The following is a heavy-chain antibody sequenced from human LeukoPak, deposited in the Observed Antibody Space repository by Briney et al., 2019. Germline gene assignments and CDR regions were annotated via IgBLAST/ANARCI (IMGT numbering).Heavy chain of an antibody. Sequence: GGSLRLSCAASGFTFSSYWMHWVRQAPGKGLVWDSRIDSDGSSTSYADSVKGRFTISRDNAKNTLYLQMNSLRAEDTAVYYCARDALSVVAATLGFDPWGQGTLVTVSS. CDR1: GFTFSSYW. J-gene: IGHJ5*02. CDR3: ARDALSVVAATLGFDP. V-gene: IGHV3-74*01. CDR2: IDSDGSST. D-gene: IGHD2-15*01.